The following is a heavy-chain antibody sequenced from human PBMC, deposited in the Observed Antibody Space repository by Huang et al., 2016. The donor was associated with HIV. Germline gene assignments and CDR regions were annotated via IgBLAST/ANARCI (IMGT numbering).Heavy chain of an antibody. Sequence: QVRLVQSGAEVKTPGSSVKVSCKASGGTFSKYAIRWVRQAPGQGLEWMGGIIPMFGTPNYARKFQGRVTITADDSTSTTYVEVSSLRSEDTALYYCARGQLGSYGDYDVLYWGQGTLVTVSS. D-gene: IGHD4-17*01. CDR3: ARGQLGSYGDYDVLY. V-gene: IGHV1-69*13. CDR1: GGTFSKYA. J-gene: IGHJ4*02. CDR2: IIPMFGTP.